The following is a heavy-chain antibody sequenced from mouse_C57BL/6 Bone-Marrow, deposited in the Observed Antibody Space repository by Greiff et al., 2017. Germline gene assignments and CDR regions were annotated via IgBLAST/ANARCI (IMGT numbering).Heavy chain of an antibody. CDR1: GYTFTSYG. V-gene: IGHV1-81*01. CDR3: ARRDGSSFYWYFDV. D-gene: IGHD1-1*01. J-gene: IGHJ1*03. Sequence: VQGVESGAELARPGASVKLSCKASGYTFTSYGISWVKQRPGQGLEWIGEIYPRSGNTYYNEKFKGKATLTADKSSSTAYMELRSLTSEDSAVYFGARRDGSSFYWYFDVWGTGTTVTVSS. CDR2: IYPRSGNT.